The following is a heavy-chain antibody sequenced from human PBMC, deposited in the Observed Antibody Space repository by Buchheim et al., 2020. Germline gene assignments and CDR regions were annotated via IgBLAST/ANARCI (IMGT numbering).Heavy chain of an antibody. CDR1: GGSFSGYY. CDR2: INHSGST. CDR3: ARGSSYGSGGWFDP. D-gene: IGHD3-16*01. J-gene: IGHJ5*02. V-gene: IGHV4-34*01. Sequence: QVQLQQWGAGLLKPSETLSLTCAVYGGSFSGYYWSWIRQPPGKGLEWIGEINHSGSTNYNPSLKSRVTISVDTAKNQLSLKLSSVTAADTAVYYCARGSSYGSGGWFDPWGQGTL.